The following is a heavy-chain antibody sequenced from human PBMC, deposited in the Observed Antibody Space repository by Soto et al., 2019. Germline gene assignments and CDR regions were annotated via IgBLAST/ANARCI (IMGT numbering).Heavy chain of an antibody. D-gene: IGHD3-3*01. J-gene: IGHJ6*02. Sequence: QVQLVQSGAEVKKPGSSVKVSCKASGGTFSSYAISWVRQAPGQGLEWMGGIIPIFGTANYAQKFQGRVTITADESTSTAYMELSSLRSEDTAVYYCARNTIFGVVIINLYYYYGMDVWGQGTTVTVSS. V-gene: IGHV1-69*01. CDR3: ARNTIFGVVIINLYYYYGMDV. CDR1: GGTFSSYA. CDR2: IIPIFGTA.